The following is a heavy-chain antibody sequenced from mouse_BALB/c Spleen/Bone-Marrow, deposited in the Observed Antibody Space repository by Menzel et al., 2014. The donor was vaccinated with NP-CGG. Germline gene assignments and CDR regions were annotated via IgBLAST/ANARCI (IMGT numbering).Heavy chain of an antibody. V-gene: IGHV1S41*01. CDR3: ARFPICYGNYGAMDY. CDR2: IVPGSGST. Sequence: DLVKPGASVNLSCKASGYTFTSYWINWIKQRPGQGLEWIGRIVPGSGSTYYNEMFKGKATLTVDTSSSTAYIQLSSLSSEVSAVYYCARFPICYGNYGAMDYWGQGTSVTVSS. CDR1: GYTFTSYW. D-gene: IGHD2-1*01. J-gene: IGHJ4*01.